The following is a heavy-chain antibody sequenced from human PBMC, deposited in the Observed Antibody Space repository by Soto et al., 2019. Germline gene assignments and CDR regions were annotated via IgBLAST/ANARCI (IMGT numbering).Heavy chain of an antibody. CDR1: GYTFTGYG. J-gene: IGHJ5*02. D-gene: IGHD6-13*01. V-gene: IGHV1-3*01. Sequence: ASVKVSCKASGYTFTGYGIHWVRQAPGQRLEWMGWINAANGDTKYSPKFQGRVTITRDTSASTAYMELSSLRSEDTAVYYCVRRHVSATGIDWFDPWGQGTLVTVSS. CDR3: VRRHVSATGIDWFDP. CDR2: INAANGDT.